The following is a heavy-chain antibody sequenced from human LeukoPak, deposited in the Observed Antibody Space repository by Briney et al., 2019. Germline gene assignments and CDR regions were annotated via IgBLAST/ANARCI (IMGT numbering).Heavy chain of an antibody. CDR3: ARSWYSSGEFDY. D-gene: IGHD6-19*01. J-gene: IGHJ4*02. CDR2: ISSSSSYI. V-gene: IGHV3-21*01. CDR1: GFTFSSYS. Sequence: GGSLRLPCAASGFTFSSYSMNWVRQAPGKGLEWVSSISSSSSYIYYADSVKGRFTISRDNAKNSLYLQMNSLRAEDTAVYYCARSWYSSGEFDYWGQGTLVTVSS.